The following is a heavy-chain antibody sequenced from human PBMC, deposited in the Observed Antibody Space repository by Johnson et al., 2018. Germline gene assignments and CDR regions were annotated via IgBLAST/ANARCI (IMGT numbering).Heavy chain of an antibody. CDR1: GFTFSGSA. CDR3: AKDFWSCDSRSFDC. Sequence: VQLVESGGGLVQPGGSLRLSCAASGFTFSGSAMHWVRQASGKGLEWVSGISWNSGTIGYADSVKGRFTISRDDAKNSLYLQMNSLRVEDTALYYCAKDFWSCDSRSFDCWGQGTLVTVSS. D-gene: IGHD3-3*01. J-gene: IGHJ4*02. V-gene: IGHV3-9*01. CDR2: ISWNSGTI.